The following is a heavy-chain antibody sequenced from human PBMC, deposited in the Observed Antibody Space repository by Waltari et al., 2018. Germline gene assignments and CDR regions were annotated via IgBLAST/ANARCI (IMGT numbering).Heavy chain of an antibody. Sequence: QVQLVQSGAEVKKPGASVKVSCKASGYTFTDYYMHWVRQAPGQGLAWMGRIKPNSGGTNNTQKVQGRVTMTRDTSISTAYMELSRLRSDDTAVYYCARGGPAIFGVLITKRFDYWGQGTLVTVSS. J-gene: IGHJ4*02. CDR1: GYTFTDYY. D-gene: IGHD3-3*01. V-gene: IGHV1-2*06. CDR2: IKPNSGGT. CDR3: ARGGPAIFGVLITKRFDY.